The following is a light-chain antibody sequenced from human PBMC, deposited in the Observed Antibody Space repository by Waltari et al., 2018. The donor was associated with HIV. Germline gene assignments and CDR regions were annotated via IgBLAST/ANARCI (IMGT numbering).Light chain of an antibody. J-gene: IGLJ2*01. CDR1: SSDVGGYNY. CDR3: QVWDSSSDHPRVV. CDR2: EVS. V-gene: IGLV2-14*01. Sequence: QSALTQPASVSGSPGQSITISCTGTSSDVGGYNYVSWYQQHPGKAPKLMIYEVSNRPSGVSNRFSGSKSGNTASLTISRVEAGDEADFYCQVWDSSSDHPRVVFGGGTKVTVL.